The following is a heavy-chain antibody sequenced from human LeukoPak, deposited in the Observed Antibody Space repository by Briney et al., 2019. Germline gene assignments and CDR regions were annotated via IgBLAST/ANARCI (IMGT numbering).Heavy chain of an antibody. CDR2: INHSGST. D-gene: IGHD3-9*01. V-gene: IGHV4-34*01. CDR3: ARINKSYYDILTCYYDY. Sequence: SETLSLTCAVYGGSFSGYYWSWIRQPPGKGLEWIGEINHSGSTNYNPSLKSRVTISVDTSKNQFSLKLSSMTAADTAVYYCARINKSYYDILTCYYDYWGQGTLGTVSS. CDR1: GGSFSGYY. J-gene: IGHJ4*01.